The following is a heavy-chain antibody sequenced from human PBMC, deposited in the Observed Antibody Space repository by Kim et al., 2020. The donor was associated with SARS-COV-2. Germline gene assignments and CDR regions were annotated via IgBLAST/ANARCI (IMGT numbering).Heavy chain of an antibody. Sequence: SETLSLTCTVSGGSISSYYWSWIRQPPGKGLEWIGYIYYSGSTNYNPSLKSRVTISVDTSKNQFSLKLSSVTAADTAVYYCARAEYSYGNYLGLDYWGQG. CDR2: IYYSGST. CDR3: ARAEYSYGNYLGLDY. CDR1: GGSISSYY. D-gene: IGHD5-18*01. J-gene: IGHJ4*02. V-gene: IGHV4-59*01.